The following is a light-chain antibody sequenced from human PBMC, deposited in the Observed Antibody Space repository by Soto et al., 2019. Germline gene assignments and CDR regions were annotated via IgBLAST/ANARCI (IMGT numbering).Light chain of an antibody. Sequence: DIQMTQSPSTLSGSVGDRVTITCRASQTISSWLAWYQQKPGKAPKLLIYKASTVKSGVPSRFSGSGSGTEFTLTISSLQPDDFATYYCQHYNSYSEALGQGAKVDSK. V-gene: IGKV1-5*03. CDR3: QHYNSYSEA. J-gene: IGKJ1*01. CDR1: QTISSW. CDR2: KAS.